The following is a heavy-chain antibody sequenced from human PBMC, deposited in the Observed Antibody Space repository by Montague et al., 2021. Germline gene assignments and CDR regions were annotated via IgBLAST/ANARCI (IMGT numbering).Heavy chain of an antibody. Sequence: SETLSLTCTVSGASITSNIYYWGWTRQSPGKGLEWIGSIYYSGSTYYNPSLKSRVIISVDTSKNQFSLKLSSVTAADTAVYYCARHVIGNYGMDVWGQGTTVTVSS. V-gene: IGHV4-39*01. CDR2: IYYSGST. J-gene: IGHJ6*02. CDR1: GASITSNIYY. D-gene: IGHD3-16*02. CDR3: ARHVIGNYGMDV.